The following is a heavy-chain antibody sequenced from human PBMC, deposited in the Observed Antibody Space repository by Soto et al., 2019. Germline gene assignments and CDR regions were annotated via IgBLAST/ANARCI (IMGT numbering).Heavy chain of an antibody. Sequence: ASVKVSCKASGYTFTGYYMHWVRQAPGQGLEWMGWINPNSGGTNYAQKFQGWVTMTRDTSISTAYMELSRLRSDDTAVYYCATAYSYYYYGMDVWGQGTTVTVYS. V-gene: IGHV1-2*04. CDR3: ATAYSYYYYGMDV. CDR2: INPNSGGT. D-gene: IGHD1-26*01. J-gene: IGHJ6*02. CDR1: GYTFTGYY.